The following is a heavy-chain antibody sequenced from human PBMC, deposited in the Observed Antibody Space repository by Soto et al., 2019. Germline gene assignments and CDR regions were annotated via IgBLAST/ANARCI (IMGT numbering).Heavy chain of an antibody. CDR1: GFTFSTYG. J-gene: IGHJ4*02. Sequence: QVQLVESGGGVVQPGRSLRLSCAASGFTFSTYGMHWVRQAPGKGLERVAVISNDGNDKYHADSVKGRFTISRDNSKNTLYLQMNSLRAEDTAVYYCAKDSGRGSADYYIEYWGQGTLVTVSS. CDR2: ISNDGNDK. CDR3: AKDSGRGSADYYIEY. D-gene: IGHD3-10*01. V-gene: IGHV3-30*18.